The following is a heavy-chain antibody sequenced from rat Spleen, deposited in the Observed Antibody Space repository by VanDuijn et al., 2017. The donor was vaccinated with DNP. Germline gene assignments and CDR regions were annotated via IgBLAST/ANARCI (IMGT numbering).Heavy chain of an antibody. V-gene: IGHV5S10*01. J-gene: IGHJ4*01. CDR1: GIIFSDYN. CDR2: ITYDGSRT. CDR3: TTFEGTNA. D-gene: IGHD1-11*01. Sequence: EVQLVESGGGIVQPGRSLKLSCVASGIIFSDYNMAWVRQAPKKGLEWVATITYDGSRTYCRDSVKGRFTISRDNTKSTLYLQMDSLRSEDTATYYCTTFEGTNAWGQGTSVTVSS.